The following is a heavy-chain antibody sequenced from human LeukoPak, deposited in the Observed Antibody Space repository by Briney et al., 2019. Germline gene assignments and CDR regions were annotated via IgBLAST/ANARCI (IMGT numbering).Heavy chain of an antibody. D-gene: IGHD3-22*01. CDR3: ARDYDSSGYYYYYYYYMDV. CDR1: GFTFSSYS. Sequence: GSLRLSCAASGFTFSSYSMNWVRQAPGKGLEWVANIKQDGSEKYYVDSVKGRFTISRDNAKNSLYLQMNSLRAEDTAVYYCARDYDSSGYYYYYYYYMDVWGKGTTVTVSS. CDR2: IKQDGSEK. J-gene: IGHJ6*03. V-gene: IGHV3-7*01.